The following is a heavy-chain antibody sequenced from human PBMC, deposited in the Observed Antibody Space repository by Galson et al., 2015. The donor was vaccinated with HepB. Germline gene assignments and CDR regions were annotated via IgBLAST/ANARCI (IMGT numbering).Heavy chain of an antibody. D-gene: IGHD6-13*01. J-gene: IGHJ3*02. CDR3: ARDSGIAAAFRGRGAFDI. Sequence: SLRLSCAASGFTFSSYAMHWVRQAPGKGLEWVAVISYDGSNKYYADSVKGRFTISRDNSKNTLYLQMNSLRAEDTAVYYCARDSGIAAAFRGRGAFDIWGQGTMVTVSS. CDR2: ISYDGSNK. CDR1: GFTFSSYA. V-gene: IGHV3-30*04.